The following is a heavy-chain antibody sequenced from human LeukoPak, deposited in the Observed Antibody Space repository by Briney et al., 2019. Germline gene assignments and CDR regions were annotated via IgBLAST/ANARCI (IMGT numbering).Heavy chain of an antibody. CDR2: ISISGTYI. J-gene: IGHJ4*02. CDR1: AFTFSTYT. Sequence: GGSLRLSCVASAFTFSTYTMNWVRQAPGKGLEWVSSISISGTYIYYADSIKGRFTISRDNAKNSLYLQMNSLRSDDTAVYYCARRGYNYDYYFDYWGQGTLVTVSS. V-gene: IGHV3-21*04. D-gene: IGHD5-18*01. CDR3: ARRGYNYDYYFDY.